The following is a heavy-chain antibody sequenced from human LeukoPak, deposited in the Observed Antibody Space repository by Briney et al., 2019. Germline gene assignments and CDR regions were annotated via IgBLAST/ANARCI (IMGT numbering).Heavy chain of an antibody. D-gene: IGHD3-16*01. CDR1: GFTVSSNY. V-gene: IGHV3-66*01. CDR3: ARDLGGATDS. J-gene: IGHJ4*02. CDR2: IYSGGST. Sequence: GGSLRLSCAASGFTVSSNYMSWVRQAPGKGLEWVSVIYSGGSTFYADSVKGRFTISRDNSENTLYLQMNSLRPEDTAVYYCARDLGGATDSWGQGTLVTVSS.